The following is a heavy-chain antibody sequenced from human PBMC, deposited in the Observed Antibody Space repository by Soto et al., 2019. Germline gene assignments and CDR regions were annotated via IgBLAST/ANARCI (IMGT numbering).Heavy chain of an antibody. D-gene: IGHD1-1*01. Sequence: QVQVVQSRAEVKKPGASVKVSCKTSGYSFTDYDINWVRQAPGQGLEWMGWVSPVHGNAGYAQHFQGRLTLTTNTSINTAYMELNSLTSEDTAVYYCEVTTGSWGQGTMVTVSS. J-gene: IGHJ4*02. V-gene: IGHV1-8*01. CDR2: VSPVHGNA. CDR1: GYSFTDYD. CDR3: EVTTGS.